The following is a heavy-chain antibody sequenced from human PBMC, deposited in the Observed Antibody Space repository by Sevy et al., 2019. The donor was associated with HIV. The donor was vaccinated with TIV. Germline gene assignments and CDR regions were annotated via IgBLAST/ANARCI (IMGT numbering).Heavy chain of an antibody. V-gene: IGHV3-11*01. J-gene: IGHJ4*02. CDR1: GFTFSDYY. CDR2: ISSGGTNI. Sequence: GGSLRLSCVASGFTFSDYYVTWIRQAPGKGLEWVSYISSGGTNIDYADSVRGRFTISRDNAKNSLYLQMNSLRAEDTAVYYCARDGYNYGYGGFDYWGQGTLVTVSS. D-gene: IGHD5-18*01. CDR3: ARDGYNYGYGGFDY.